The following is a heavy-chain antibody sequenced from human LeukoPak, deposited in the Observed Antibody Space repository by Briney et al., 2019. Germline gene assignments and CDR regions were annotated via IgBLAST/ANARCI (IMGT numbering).Heavy chain of an antibody. J-gene: IGHJ4*02. CDR1: GYTLTELS. CDR2: FDPEDGET. D-gene: IGHD4-17*01. V-gene: IGHV1-24*01. CDR3: ATPHNYGDYGSFDY. Sequence: ASVKVSCKVSGYTLTELSMHWVRQAPGKGLEWMGGFDPEDGETIYAQKFQGRVTMTGDTSTDTAYMELSSLRSEDTAVYYCATPHNYGDYGSFDYWGQGTLVTVSS.